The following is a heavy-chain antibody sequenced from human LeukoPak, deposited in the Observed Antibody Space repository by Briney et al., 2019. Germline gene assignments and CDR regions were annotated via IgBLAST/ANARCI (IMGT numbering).Heavy chain of an antibody. CDR2: INHSGST. CDR1: GYSISSGYF. CDR3: ARLVRYFDWLLHADAFDI. Sequence: SETLSLTCTVSGYSISSGYFWGWIRQPPGKGLEWIGEINHSGSTNYNPSLKSRVTISVDTSKNQFSLKLSSVTAADTAVYYCARLVRYFDWLLHADAFDIWGQGTMVTVSS. V-gene: IGHV4-38-2*02. D-gene: IGHD3-9*01. J-gene: IGHJ3*02.